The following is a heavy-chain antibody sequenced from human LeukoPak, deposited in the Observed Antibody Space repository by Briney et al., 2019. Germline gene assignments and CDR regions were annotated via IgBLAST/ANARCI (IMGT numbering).Heavy chain of an antibody. CDR1: GFTFSSYS. V-gene: IGHV3-21*01. CDR3: ARGGNLQLWTPGYFDY. Sequence: GGSLRLSCAASGFTFSSYSMNWVRQAPGKGLEWVSSISSSSSYIYYADSVKGRFTISRDNAKNSLYLQMNSLRAEDTAVYYCARGGNLQLWTPGYFDYWGQGTLVTVSS. D-gene: IGHD5-18*01. CDR2: ISSSSSYI. J-gene: IGHJ4*02.